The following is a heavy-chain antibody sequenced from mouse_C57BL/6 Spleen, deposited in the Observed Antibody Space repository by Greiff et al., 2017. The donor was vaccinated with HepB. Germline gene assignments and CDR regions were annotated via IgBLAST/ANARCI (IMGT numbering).Heavy chain of an antibody. CDR3: AREGSGYSFDY. CDR1: GYAFTNYL. CDR2: INPGSDTT. D-gene: IGHD3-2*02. V-gene: IGHV1-54*01. Sequence: VKLMESGAELVRPGTSVKVSCKASGYAFTNYLIEWVKQRPGQGLEWIGVINPGSDTTNYNEKFKGKATLTADKSSSTAYMHLSSLTSEDSAVYFCAREGSGYSFDYWGQGTTLTVSS. J-gene: IGHJ2*01.